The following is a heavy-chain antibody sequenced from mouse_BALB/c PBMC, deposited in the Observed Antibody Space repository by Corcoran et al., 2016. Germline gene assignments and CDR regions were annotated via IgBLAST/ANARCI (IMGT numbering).Heavy chain of an antibody. CDR2: INPYNGGT. J-gene: IGHJ3*01. V-gene: IGHV1-18*01. CDR3: AREYYGSSDVFAY. CDR1: GYSFTGYT. D-gene: IGHD1-1*01. Sequence: EVQLQQSGPELGKPGASMKISCKAYGYSFTGYTMNWVKQSHGKNLEWLGLINPYNGGTSYNQKFKGKATLTVDKSSSTAYMELLSLTSEDSAVYYCAREYYGSSDVFAYWGQGTLVTVSA.